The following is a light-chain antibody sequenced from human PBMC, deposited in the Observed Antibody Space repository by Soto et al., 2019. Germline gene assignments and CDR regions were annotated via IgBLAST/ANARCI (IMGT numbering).Light chain of an antibody. V-gene: IGKV3-11*01. CDR2: QAS. Sequence: EIVMTQSPATLSLSAGDRATLSCRASQSLSDFLAWYQQKPGKAPKLLIYQASNIATGIPPRFSGSGSGTDFTLTISSLEPEDFALYYCQQCNSYPTFGGGTKVEIK. CDR1: QSLSDF. CDR3: QQCNSYPT. J-gene: IGKJ4*01.